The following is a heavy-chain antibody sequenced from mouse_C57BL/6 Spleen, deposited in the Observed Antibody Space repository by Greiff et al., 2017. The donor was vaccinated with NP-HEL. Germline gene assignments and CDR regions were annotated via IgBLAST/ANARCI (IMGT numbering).Heavy chain of an antibody. CDR2: IWGDGST. CDR3: ANPLSRGGYAMDY. V-gene: IGHV2-3*01. J-gene: IGHJ4*01. Sequence: VKLQESGPGLVAPSQSLSITCTVSGFSLTSYGVSWVRQPPGKGLEWLGVIWGDGSTNYNSALISRLSISKDNSKSQVFLQLNSLHTDDTATYYCANPLSRGGYAMDYWGQGTSVTVSS. CDR1: GFSLTSYG.